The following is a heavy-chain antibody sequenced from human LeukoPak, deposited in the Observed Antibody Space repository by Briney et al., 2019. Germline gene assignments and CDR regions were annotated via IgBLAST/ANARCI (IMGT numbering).Heavy chain of an antibody. CDR1: GFTFGSYA. D-gene: IGHD2-15*01. Sequence: GGSLRLSCAASGFTFGSYAMSWVRQAPGKGLEWVSAISGSGGSTYYADSVKGRFTISRDNSKNTLYLQMNSLRAEDTAVYYCAKSQDIVVVVADYWGQGTLVTVSS. CDR2: ISGSGGST. CDR3: AKSQDIVVVVADY. J-gene: IGHJ4*02. V-gene: IGHV3-23*01.